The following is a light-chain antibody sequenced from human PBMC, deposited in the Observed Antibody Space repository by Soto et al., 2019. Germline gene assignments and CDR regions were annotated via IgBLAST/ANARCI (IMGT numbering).Light chain of an antibody. Sequence: AIRMTQSPSSFSASTGDRVTITCRASQGISSYLAWYQQKPGKAPKLLIYAASTLQSGVPSRFSGSGSGTDFTLTISCLQSEDFATYYCQQYYSYPMYTFGKGTKVDIK. V-gene: IGKV1-8*01. J-gene: IGKJ2*01. CDR2: AAS. CDR3: QQYYSYPMYT. CDR1: QGISSY.